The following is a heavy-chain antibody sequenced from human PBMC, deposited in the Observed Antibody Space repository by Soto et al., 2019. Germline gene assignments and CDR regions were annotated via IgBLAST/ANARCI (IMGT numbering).Heavy chain of an antibody. Sequence: LRLSCAASGFTFSSYSMYWVRQAPGKGLERVSSMSSSSSFIYYADSVKGRFTISRDNAQNSLYLHINSLRAEDTAVDYCGLVVSAPFGFDYWGQGTLVTSPQ. CDR1: GFTFSSYS. J-gene: IGHJ4*02. CDR3: GLVVSAPFGFDY. D-gene: IGHD3-22*01. CDR2: MSSSSSFI. V-gene: IGHV3-21*01.